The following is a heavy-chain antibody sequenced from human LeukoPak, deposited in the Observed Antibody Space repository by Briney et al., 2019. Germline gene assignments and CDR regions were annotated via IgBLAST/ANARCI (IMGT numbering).Heavy chain of an antibody. CDR1: GGTFSSYA. CDR2: IIPIFGTA. J-gene: IGHJ4*02. D-gene: IGHD2-2*02. CDR3: ARRDGYCSSTSCYMSSESFDY. Sequence: SVKVSCKASGGTFSSYAISWVRQAPGQGLEWMGRIIPIFGTANYAQKFQGRVTITTDESTSTAYMELSSLRSEDTAVYYCARRDGYCSSTSCYMSSESFDYWGQGTLVSVSS. V-gene: IGHV1-69*05.